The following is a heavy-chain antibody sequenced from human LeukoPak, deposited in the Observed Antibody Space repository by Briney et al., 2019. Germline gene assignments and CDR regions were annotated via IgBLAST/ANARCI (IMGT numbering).Heavy chain of an antibody. CDR3: ARQRATIFGVVIARIHAFDI. CDR2: IYTSGST. CDR1: GGSISSYY. D-gene: IGHD3-3*01. Sequence: SETLSLTCTVSGGSISSYYWSWIRQPAGKGLEWIGRIYTSGSTNYNPSLKSRVTMSVDTSKNQFSLKLSSVTAADTAVYYCARQRATIFGVVIARIHAFDIWGQGTMVTVS. V-gene: IGHV4-4*07. J-gene: IGHJ3*02.